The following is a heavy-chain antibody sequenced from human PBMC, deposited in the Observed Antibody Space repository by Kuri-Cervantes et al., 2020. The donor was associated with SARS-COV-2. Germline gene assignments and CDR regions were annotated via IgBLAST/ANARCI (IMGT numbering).Heavy chain of an antibody. CDR1: DYTFTSDG. V-gene: IGHV1-18*01. Sequence: ASVKVSCKASDYTFTSDGISWVRQAPGQGLEWMGWISPYNGNTNYAQKFQGRVTLTTDTSTSTAYLELSSLSSEDTAVYYCATEGYSIIIWAFAHWGQGTKVTVSS. CDR2: ISPYNGNT. CDR3: ATEGYSIIIWAFAH. D-gene: IGHD5-18*01. J-gene: IGHJ3*01.